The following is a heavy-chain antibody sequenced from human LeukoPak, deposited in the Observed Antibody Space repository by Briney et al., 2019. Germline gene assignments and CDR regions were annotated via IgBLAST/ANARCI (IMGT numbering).Heavy chain of an antibody. V-gene: IGHV4-34*01. J-gene: IGHJ4*02. CDR1: GGSFSGYY. Sequence: PSETLSLTCAAYGGSFSGYYWSWIRQPPGKGLEWIGEINHSGSTNYNPSLKSRVTISVDTSKNQFSLKLSSVTAADTAVYYCARPLRGYCSGGSCQGFDYWGQGTLVTVSS. D-gene: IGHD2-15*01. CDR2: INHSGST. CDR3: ARPLRGYCSGGSCQGFDY.